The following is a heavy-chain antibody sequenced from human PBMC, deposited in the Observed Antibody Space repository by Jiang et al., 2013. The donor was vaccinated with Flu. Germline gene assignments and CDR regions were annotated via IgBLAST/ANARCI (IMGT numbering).Heavy chain of an antibody. D-gene: IGHD5-12*01. CDR1: GYTFTGYY. Sequence: GAEVKKPGASVKVSCKASGYTFTGYYMHWVRQAPGQGLEWMGWINPNSGGTNYAQKFQGRVTMTRDTSISTAYMELSRLRSDDTTVYYCARDAFVDRYSGYVSYGYWGQGTLVTVSS. CDR3: ARDAFVDRYSGYVSYGY. CDR2: INPNSGGT. J-gene: IGHJ4*02. V-gene: IGHV1-2*02.